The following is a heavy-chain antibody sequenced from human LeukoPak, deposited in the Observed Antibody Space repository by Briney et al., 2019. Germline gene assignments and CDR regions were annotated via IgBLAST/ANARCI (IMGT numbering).Heavy chain of an antibody. CDR3: ARDRRATPMYFFDF. J-gene: IGHJ4*02. D-gene: IGHD2-15*01. V-gene: IGHV3-23*01. CDR1: GFTLSTNA. Sequence: GGSLRLSCLTSGFTLSTNAMSWVRQAPGKGLEWVSGIRHSGVDSSYADSVKGRFTISRDNSKNMLYLQMNSLRDDDTGVYYCARDRRATPMYFFDFWGQGTPVTVSS. CDR2: IRHSGVDS.